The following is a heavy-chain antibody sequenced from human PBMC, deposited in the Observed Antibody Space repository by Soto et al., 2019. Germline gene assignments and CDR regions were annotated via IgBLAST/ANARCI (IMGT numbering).Heavy chain of an antibody. CDR1: GFTASSNY. Sequence: EVQLVESGGGLVQPGGSLRLSCAASGFTASSNYMSWVRQAPGKGLECLSVIYSGGTTYYADSVKDRFTISRDNSKNTLYLQMSSLRVEDTAVYYCARDREGFFDYWGQGTLVTVSS. J-gene: IGHJ4*02. V-gene: IGHV3-66*01. D-gene: IGHD1-26*01. CDR3: ARDREGFFDY. CDR2: IYSGGTT.